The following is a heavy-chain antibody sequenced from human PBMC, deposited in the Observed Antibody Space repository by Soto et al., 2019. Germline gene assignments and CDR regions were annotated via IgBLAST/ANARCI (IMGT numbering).Heavy chain of an antibody. Sequence: SLKISCKGSGYSFTSYWIGWVRQMPGKGLEWMGIIYPGDSDTRYSPSFQGQVTISADESISTAYLPWRSLKASDTSMYYCASVGRIWYSSSWPRWYYYGMDVGGRGTTVTVSS. D-gene: IGHD6-13*01. V-gene: IGHV5-51*01. CDR2: IYPGDSDT. J-gene: IGHJ6*02. CDR3: ASVGRIWYSSSWPRWYYYGMDV. CDR1: GYSFTSYW.